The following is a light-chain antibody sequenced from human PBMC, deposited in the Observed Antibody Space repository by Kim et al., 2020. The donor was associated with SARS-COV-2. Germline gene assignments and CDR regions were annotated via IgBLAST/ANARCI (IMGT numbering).Light chain of an antibody. J-gene: IGKJ4*01. Sequence: LSPGERATLSCRASQSISIYLAWYQQKPGQAPRLLIYDASNRATGIPARFSGSGSGTDFTLTISSLEPEDFAVYYCQHRDSWPLTFGGGTKVDIK. CDR1: QSISIY. V-gene: IGKV3-11*01. CDR3: QHRDSWPLT. CDR2: DAS.